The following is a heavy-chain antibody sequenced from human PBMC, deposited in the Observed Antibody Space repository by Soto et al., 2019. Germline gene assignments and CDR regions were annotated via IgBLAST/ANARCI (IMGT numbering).Heavy chain of an antibody. Sequence: QLHLLESGGGVVQPGRSLSLSCAASGFTFSSYGMHWDRQAPGKGLELVSVVCYDGSKKYYADSVKGRFTISRDNSMNKLYLHMNSLSAEDMAVYYCERDPYGYGFLDYWGQGTLVTVSS. D-gene: IGHD5-18*01. CDR3: ERDPYGYGFLDY. V-gene: IGHV3-33*01. J-gene: IGHJ4*02. CDR2: VCYDGSKK. CDR1: GFTFSSYG.